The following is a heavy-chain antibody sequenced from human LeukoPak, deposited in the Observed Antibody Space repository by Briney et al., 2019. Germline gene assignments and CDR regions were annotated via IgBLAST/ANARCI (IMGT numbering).Heavy chain of an antibody. D-gene: IGHD6-13*01. CDR3: AXSVXIAAAGTDWFDP. CDR2: IYYSGST. CDR1: GGSISSSSYY. V-gene: IGHV4-39*01. Sequence: PSETLSLTCTVSGGSISSSSYYWGWIRQPPGKGLEWIGSIYYSGSTYYNPSLKSRVTISVDTSKNQFSLKLSSVTAADTAVYYXAXSVXIAAAGTDWFDPWGQGTLVTVSS. J-gene: IGHJ5*02.